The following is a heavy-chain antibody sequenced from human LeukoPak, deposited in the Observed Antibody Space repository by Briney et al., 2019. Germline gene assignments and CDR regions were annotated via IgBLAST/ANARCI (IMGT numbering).Heavy chain of an antibody. Sequence: GGPLRLSCAASGFTFSSYSMNWVRQAPGKGLEWVSSISSSSSYIYYADSAKGRFTISRDNAKNSLYLQMNSLRAEDTAVYYCARATAVTGGYWGQGTLVTVSS. D-gene: IGHD6-19*01. CDR1: GFTFSSYS. V-gene: IGHV3-21*01. CDR2: ISSSSSYI. CDR3: ARATAVTGGY. J-gene: IGHJ4*02.